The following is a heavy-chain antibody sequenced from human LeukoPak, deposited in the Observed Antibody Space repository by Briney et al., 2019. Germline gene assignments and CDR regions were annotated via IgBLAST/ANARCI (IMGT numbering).Heavy chain of an antibody. CDR3: ARDRYCSGGSCYNSHYFDY. CDR1: GFTFSSYW. D-gene: IGHD2-15*01. CDR2: INSDGSST. Sequence: GGSLRLSCAASGFTFSSYWMHWVRQAPGKGLVWVSRINSDGSSTSYADSVKGRFTISRDNAKNTLYLQMNSLRAEDTAVYYCARDRYCSGGSCYNSHYFDYWGQGTLVTVSS. J-gene: IGHJ4*02. V-gene: IGHV3-74*01.